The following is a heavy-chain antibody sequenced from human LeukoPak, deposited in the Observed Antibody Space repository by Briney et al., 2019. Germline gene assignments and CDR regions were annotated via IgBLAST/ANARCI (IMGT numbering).Heavy chain of an antibody. CDR1: GYSISSGYY. V-gene: IGHV4-38-2*02. Sequence: PSETLSLTCTVSGYSISSGYYWGWIRQPPGKGLEWIGSIYHSGSTYYNPSLKSRVTISVDTSKNQFSLKLSSVTAADTAVYYCARVEQPDYWGQGALVTASS. D-gene: IGHD6-13*01. J-gene: IGHJ4*02. CDR2: IYHSGST. CDR3: ARVEQPDY.